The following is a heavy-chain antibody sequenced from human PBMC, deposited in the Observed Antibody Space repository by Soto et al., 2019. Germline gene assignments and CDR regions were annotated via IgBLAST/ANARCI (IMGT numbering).Heavy chain of an antibody. V-gene: IGHV3-7*01. CDR1: GFTFSSYW. D-gene: IGHD5-12*01. J-gene: IGHJ4*02. CDR2: IKQDGSEK. Sequence: GGSLRVSCVVSGFTFSSYWMSWVRQAPGKGLEWVATIKQDGSEKYYVDSVKGRFTISRDNAENSLYLQMNSLSPEDTAVYFCARAVGYDYVNWGQGTLVTVSS. CDR3: ARAVGYDYVN.